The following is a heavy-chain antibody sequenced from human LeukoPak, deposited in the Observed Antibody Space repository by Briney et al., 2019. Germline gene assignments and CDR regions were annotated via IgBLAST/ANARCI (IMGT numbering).Heavy chain of an antibody. CDR1: GGSFSGYY. Sequence: SETLSLTCAVYGGSFSGYYWSWIRQPPGKGLEWIGEINHSGSTNYSPSLKSRVTISVDTSKNQFSLKLSSVTAADTAVYYCARGRIAARRLYYYYMDVWGKGTTVTVSS. CDR3: ARGRIAARRLYYYYMDV. CDR2: INHSGST. V-gene: IGHV4-34*01. J-gene: IGHJ6*03. D-gene: IGHD6-6*01.